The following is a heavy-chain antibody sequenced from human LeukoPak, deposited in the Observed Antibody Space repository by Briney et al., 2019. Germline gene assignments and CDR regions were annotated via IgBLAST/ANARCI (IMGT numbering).Heavy chain of an antibody. V-gene: IGHV5-51*01. D-gene: IGHD1-1*01. Sequence: GESLKISCQGSGYTFIKSWIGWVRQMPGKGLEWMGSIYPGDSDTRYSPSFEGQVTISADRSIATAYLQWSSLKASDTAMYYCARGYNLGKSYNYYYMDVWGKGTTVTISS. CDR1: GYTFIKSW. J-gene: IGHJ6*03. CDR2: IYPGDSDT. CDR3: ARGYNLGKSYNYYYMDV.